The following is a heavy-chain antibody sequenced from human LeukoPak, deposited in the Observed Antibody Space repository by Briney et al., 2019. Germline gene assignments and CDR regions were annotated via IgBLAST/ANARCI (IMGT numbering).Heavy chain of an antibody. CDR3: ARGLWFGDENPPYFDY. V-gene: IGHV4-39*07. CDR1: GGSISTYY. D-gene: IGHD3-10*01. Sequence: PSETLSLTCTVSGGSISTYYWGWVRQPPGKGLEWIGSVYHSGSTYYNPSLKSRVTISVDTSKNQFSLKLSSVTAADTAVYYCARGLWFGDENPPYFDYWGQGTLVTVSS. J-gene: IGHJ4*02. CDR2: VYHSGST.